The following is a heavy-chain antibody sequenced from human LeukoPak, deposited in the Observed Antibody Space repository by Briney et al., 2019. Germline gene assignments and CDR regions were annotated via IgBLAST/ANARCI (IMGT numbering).Heavy chain of an antibody. CDR1: GFTFSSYA. CDR3: AKVYYYDSSGLSSYYYYMDV. J-gene: IGHJ6*03. V-gene: IGHV3-23*01. D-gene: IGHD3-22*01. Sequence: GGSLRLSCAASGFTFSSYAMSWVRQAPGKGLEGVSAISGSGGSTYYADSVKGRFTISRDNSKNTLYLQMNSLRAEDTAVYYCAKVYYYDSSGLSSYYYYMDVWGKGTTVTVSS. CDR2: ISGSGGST.